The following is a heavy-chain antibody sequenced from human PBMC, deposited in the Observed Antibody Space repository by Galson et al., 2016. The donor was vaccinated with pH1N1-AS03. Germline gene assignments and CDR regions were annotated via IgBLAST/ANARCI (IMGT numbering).Heavy chain of an antibody. CDR1: GFTFSSYW. D-gene: IGHD6-13*01. V-gene: IGHV3-74*01. CDR3: YSSSWDDAFDI. Sequence: SLRLSCAASGFTFSSYWMHWVRQAPGNGLVWVSRINSDGSSTSYADSVKGRFTISRDNAKNTLYLQMNSLRAEDTAVYYCYSSSWDDAFDIWGQGTMVTVSS. CDR2: INSDGSST. J-gene: IGHJ3*02.